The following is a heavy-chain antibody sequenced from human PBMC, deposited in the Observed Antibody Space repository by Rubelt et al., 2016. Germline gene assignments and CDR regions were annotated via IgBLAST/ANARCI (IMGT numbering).Heavy chain of an antibody. J-gene: IGHJ5*02. Sequence: QLQLQESGPGLVKPSETLSLTCTVSGGSISSSSYYWGWIRQPPGKGLEWIGSIYYSGSTYYNPSLKGRVTISVDTSKNQFSPKLGSVTAADTAVYYCARHVPNSGGWYQYNWFDPWGQGTLVTVSS. CDR1: GGSISSSSYY. V-gene: IGHV4-39*01. CDR2: IYYSGST. CDR3: ARHVPNSGGWYQYNWFDP. D-gene: IGHD6-19*01.